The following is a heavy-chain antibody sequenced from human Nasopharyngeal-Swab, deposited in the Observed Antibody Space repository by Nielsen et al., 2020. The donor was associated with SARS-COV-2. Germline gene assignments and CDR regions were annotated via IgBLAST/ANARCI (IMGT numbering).Heavy chain of an antibody. V-gene: IGHV4-39*07. D-gene: IGHD3-10*01. J-gene: IGHJ4*02. Sequence: WIRQPTGKGLEWIGSIYYSGSTYYNPSLKSRVTISVDTSKNQFSLKLSSVTAADTAVYYCARDGLLWFGEAWGRPFDYWGQGTLVTVSS. CDR2: IYYSGST. CDR3: ARDGLLWFGEAWGRPFDY.